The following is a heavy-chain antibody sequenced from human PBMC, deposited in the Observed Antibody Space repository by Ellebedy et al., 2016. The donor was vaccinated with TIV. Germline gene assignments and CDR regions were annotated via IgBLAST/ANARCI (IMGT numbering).Heavy chain of an antibody. CDR3: ARRNTVTPYYYYYGMDV. D-gene: IGHD4-17*01. CDR1: GYTFTSYG. V-gene: IGHV1-18*01. CDR2: ISAYNGNT. Sequence: ASVKVSCXASGYTFTSYGISWVRQAPGQGLEWMGWISAYNGNTNYAQKLQGRVTMTTDTSTSTAYMELSSLRSEDTAVYYCARRNTVTPYYYYYGMDVWGQGTTVTVSS. J-gene: IGHJ6*02.